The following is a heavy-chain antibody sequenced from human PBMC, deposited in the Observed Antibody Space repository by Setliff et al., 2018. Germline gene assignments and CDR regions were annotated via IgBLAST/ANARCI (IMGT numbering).Heavy chain of an antibody. CDR3: ARSNYDILARNWFDP. V-gene: IGHV1-18*01. Sequence: ASVKVSCKDSGYTFSTYGISWVRQAPGQGLEWMGWISAYNGNTNYAQRFQGRVTMTRDTSIRTAYMELRRLRSDDTAVYYCARSNYDILARNWFDPWGQGTLVTVSS. CDR1: GYTFSTYG. CDR2: ISAYNGNT. D-gene: IGHD3-9*01. J-gene: IGHJ5*02.